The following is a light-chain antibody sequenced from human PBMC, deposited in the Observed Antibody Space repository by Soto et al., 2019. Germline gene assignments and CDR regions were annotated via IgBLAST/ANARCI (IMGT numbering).Light chain of an antibody. CDR2: RAS. V-gene: IGKV3-15*01. CDR3: QQYSNWPPWT. CDR1: QSLGGN. J-gene: IGKJ1*01. Sequence: EIVMTPSTATLAVSPGDTATLSCRASQSLGGNLAWYQQKPGQAPRLLIFRASTRATGVPARFSASGSGTEFTLNIIGLQSDDFAVYYCQQYSNWPPWTFGPGTKVEIK.